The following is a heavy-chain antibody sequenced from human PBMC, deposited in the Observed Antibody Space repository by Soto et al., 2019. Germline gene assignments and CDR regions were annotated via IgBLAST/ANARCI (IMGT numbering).Heavy chain of an antibody. J-gene: IGHJ4*02. CDR1: GYTLTELS. CDR3: ATGSGSWTFDY. Sequence: ASVKVSCKVSGYTLTELSMHWVRQAPGKGLEWMGGFDPEDGETIYAQRFQGRVTVTEDTSTDTAYMELSSLRSEDTAAYYCATGSGSWTFDYWGQGTLVTVSS. V-gene: IGHV1-24*01. CDR2: FDPEDGET. D-gene: IGHD1-26*01.